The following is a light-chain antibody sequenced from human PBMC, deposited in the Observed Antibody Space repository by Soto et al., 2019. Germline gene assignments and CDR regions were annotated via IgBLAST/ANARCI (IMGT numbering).Light chain of an antibody. CDR3: QQSYSTPA. J-gene: IGKJ1*01. Sequence: DIPMTQSPSSLSASLGDRVTITCRASQSISSYLNWYQQKPGKAPKLLIYAASSLQSGVPSRFSGSGSGTDFTLTISSLQPEDFATYYCQQSYSTPAFGQGTKVDIK. CDR2: AAS. CDR1: QSISSY. V-gene: IGKV1-39*01.